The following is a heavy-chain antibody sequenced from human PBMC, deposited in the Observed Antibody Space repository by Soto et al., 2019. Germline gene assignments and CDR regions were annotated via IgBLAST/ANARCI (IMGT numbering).Heavy chain of an antibody. V-gene: IGHV4-4*07. D-gene: IGHD6-19*01. Sequence: PWETLSLTCTVSGGSISSYYWSWIRQPAGKGLEWIGRIYTSGSTNYNPSLKSRVTMSVDTSKNQFSLKLSSVTAADTAVYYCARGYSSGWYSYYYYGMDVWGQGTTVTVSS. CDR3: ARGYSSGWYSYYYYGMDV. CDR2: IYTSGST. CDR1: GGSISSYY. J-gene: IGHJ6*02.